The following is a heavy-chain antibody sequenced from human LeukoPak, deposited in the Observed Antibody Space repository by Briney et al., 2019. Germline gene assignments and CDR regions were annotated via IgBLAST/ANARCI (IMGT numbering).Heavy chain of an antibody. D-gene: IGHD6-13*01. CDR3: ARAGSYSSSWLGYYYYYYMDA. CDR2: IKQDGSEK. CDR1: GFTFSSYW. V-gene: IGHV3-7*01. J-gene: IGHJ6*03. Sequence: GGSLRLSCAASGFTFSSYWMSWVRQVPGEGLEWVANIKQDGSEKYYVDSVKGRFTISRDNAKNSLYLQMNSLRAEDTAVYYCARAGSYSSSWLGYYYYYYMDAWGKGTTVTISS.